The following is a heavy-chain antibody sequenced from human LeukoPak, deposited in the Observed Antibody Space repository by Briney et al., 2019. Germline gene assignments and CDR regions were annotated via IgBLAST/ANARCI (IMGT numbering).Heavy chain of an antibody. V-gene: IGHV3-48*01. CDR1: GFTFSSYS. CDR2: ISSSSSTI. J-gene: IGHJ6*02. Sequence: PGGSLRLSCAASGFTFSSYSMNWVRQAPGKGLEWVSYISSSSSTIYYADSVKGRFTISRDNAKNSLYLRMNSLRAEDTAVYYCARSRRRAWFGELLSSPYGMDVWGQGTTVTVSS. D-gene: IGHD3-10*01. CDR3: ARSRRRAWFGELLSSPYGMDV.